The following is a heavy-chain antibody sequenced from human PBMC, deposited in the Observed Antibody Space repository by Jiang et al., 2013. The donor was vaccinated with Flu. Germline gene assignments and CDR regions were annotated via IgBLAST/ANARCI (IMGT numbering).Heavy chain of an antibody. CDR2: IYTSGST. V-gene: IGHV4-4*07. J-gene: IGHJ6*02. Sequence: QLVESGPGLVKPSETLSLTCTASGGSTSSYYWSWIRQPAGKGLEWIGRIYTSGSTNYNPSLKGRVTMSIDTSKNQFSLNLTPVTAADTAVYYCGRGITFYYGMDVWGQGTAVTVSS. CDR1: GGSTSSYY. D-gene: IGHD1-20*01. CDR3: GRGITFYYGMDV.